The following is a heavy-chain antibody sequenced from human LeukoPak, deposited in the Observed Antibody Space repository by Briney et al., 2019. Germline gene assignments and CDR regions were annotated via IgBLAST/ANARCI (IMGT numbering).Heavy chain of an antibody. J-gene: IGHJ5*02. CDR2: INPNSGGT. Sequence: ASVKVSCKASGYTFTGYYMHWVRQAPGQGLEWMGRINPNSGGTNYAQKFQGRVTMTRDTSISTAYMELSRLRSEDTAVYYCARTYYYDSSAFDPWGQGTLVTVSS. V-gene: IGHV1-2*06. CDR1: GYTFTGYY. CDR3: ARTYYYDSSAFDP. D-gene: IGHD3-22*01.